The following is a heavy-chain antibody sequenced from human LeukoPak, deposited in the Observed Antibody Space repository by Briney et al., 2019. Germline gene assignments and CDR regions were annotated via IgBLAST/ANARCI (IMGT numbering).Heavy chain of an antibody. J-gene: IGHJ4*02. CDR1: GGSISSGDYY. Sequence: PSQTLSLTCTVSGGSISSGDYYWSWIRQPPGECLEWIGYIYYSGSTYYNPSLKSRVTISVDTSKNQFSLKLSSVTAADTAVYYCQIVGAKGFDYWGQGTLVTVSS. CDR3: QIVGAKGFDY. V-gene: IGHV4-30-4*08. CDR2: IYYSGST. D-gene: IGHD1-26*01.